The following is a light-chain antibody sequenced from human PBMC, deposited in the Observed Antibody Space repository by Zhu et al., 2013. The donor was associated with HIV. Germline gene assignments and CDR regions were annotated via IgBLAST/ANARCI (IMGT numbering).Light chain of an antibody. CDR2: AAS. J-gene: IGKJ1*01. Sequence: DIQMTQSPSSLSASVGDRVTITCRASQIISTYLNWYQQKPGTAPKLLIYAASSLQSGVPSRFSGSGSGTDFTLTISSLQPEDFGTYYCQQSYSSPPTFGQGTKVEIK. V-gene: IGKV1-39*01. CDR3: QQSYSSPPT. CDR1: QIISTY.